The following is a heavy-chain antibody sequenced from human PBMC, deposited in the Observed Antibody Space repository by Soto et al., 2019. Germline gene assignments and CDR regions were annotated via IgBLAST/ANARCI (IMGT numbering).Heavy chain of an antibody. CDR1: GGSISSSSYY. Sequence: QLQLQESGPGLVKPSETLSLTCTVSGGSISSSSYYWGWIRQPPGKGLEWIGSIYYSGSTYYNPPLKRRATISGDTSKNQFSLKLSSVTAADTAVYYCARHDYGGNDPPYYFDYWGQGTLVTVSS. J-gene: IGHJ4*02. V-gene: IGHV4-39*01. CDR3: ARHDYGGNDPPYYFDY. CDR2: IYYSGST. D-gene: IGHD4-17*01.